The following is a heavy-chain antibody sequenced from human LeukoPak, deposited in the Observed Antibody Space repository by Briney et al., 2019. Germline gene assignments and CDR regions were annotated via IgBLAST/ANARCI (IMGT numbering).Heavy chain of an antibody. CDR3: ARGNSGPEF. CDR1: GDSINGYS. Sequence: SETLSLTCTVSGDSINGYSWSWIRHSPRRALEWIGYIHYTGTANYHPSLLSRVTISIDTSKSQFSLHLRSVATADTAIYFCARGNSGPEFWGQGSLVTVSS. CDR2: IHYTGTA. D-gene: IGHD1-1*01. V-gene: IGHV4-59*01. J-gene: IGHJ4*02.